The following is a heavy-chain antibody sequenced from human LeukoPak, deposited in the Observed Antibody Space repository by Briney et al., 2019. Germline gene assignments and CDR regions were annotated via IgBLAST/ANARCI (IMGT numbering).Heavy chain of an antibody. Sequence: GSLKLSCAASGFTFSDHWMSWVRQAPGKGLEWVANIRQDGRSIFYADSVKGRFTISRDNAKNSVFLQMDTLTPDDTAVYYCARAVDLADYWGQGTLVTVSS. CDR2: IRQDGRSI. CDR3: ARAVDLADY. V-gene: IGHV3-7*01. CDR1: GFTFSDHW. J-gene: IGHJ4*02.